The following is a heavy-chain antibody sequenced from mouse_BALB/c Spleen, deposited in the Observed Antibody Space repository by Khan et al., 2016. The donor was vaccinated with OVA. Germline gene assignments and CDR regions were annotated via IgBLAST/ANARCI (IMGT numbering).Heavy chain of an antibody. CDR2: ISYDGSN. J-gene: IGHJ3*01. CDR3: ARLVAY. CDR1: GYSITSGYY. V-gene: IGHV3-6*02. Sequence: DVQLQESGPGLVKPSQSLSLTCSVTGYSITSGYYWNWIRQFPGNKLEWMGYISYDGSNNYNPSLKNRISITRATSKNQFILKLNSVTTEDTATYYCARLVAYWGQGTLVTVSA.